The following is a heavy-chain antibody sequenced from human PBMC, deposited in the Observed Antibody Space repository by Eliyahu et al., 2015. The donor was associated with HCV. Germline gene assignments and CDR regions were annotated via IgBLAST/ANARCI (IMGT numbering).Heavy chain of an antibody. D-gene: IGHD3/OR15-3a*01. J-gene: IGHJ5*02. CDR2: IKHRSDGGTR. Sequence: EVQLVESGGGXVKPGGSXILSXAXSGFTFNNAWMNWXRQGPGKGLEWVGRIKHRSDGGTRDYARPVKGRFTISRDDSKNMLYLQMKSLRTEDTAVYYCTTGPIIIMGLVINAWGQGTLVTVSS. CDR1: GFTFNNAW. V-gene: IGHV3-15*01. CDR3: TTGPIIIMGLVINA.